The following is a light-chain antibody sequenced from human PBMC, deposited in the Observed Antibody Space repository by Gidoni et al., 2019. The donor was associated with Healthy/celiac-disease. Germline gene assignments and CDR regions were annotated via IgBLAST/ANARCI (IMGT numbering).Light chain of an antibody. J-gene: IGKJ3*01. CDR1: QSVSSY. CDR3: QQRSNWPPILT. V-gene: IGKV3-11*01. Sequence: EIVLTQSPATLSLSPGERATLSCRASQSVSSYLAWYQQKPGQAPRLLIYDASNRATGIPARFSGSGSGTDFTLTISSLEPEDFAVFYCQQRSNWPPILTFGPXTKVDIK. CDR2: DAS.